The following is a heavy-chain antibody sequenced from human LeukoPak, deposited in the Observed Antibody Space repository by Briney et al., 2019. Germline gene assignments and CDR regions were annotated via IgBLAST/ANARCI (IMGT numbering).Heavy chain of an antibody. Sequence: PGGSLRLSCAASGFTFSSYSVNWVRQAPGKGLEWVSSISSSSSYIYYADSVKGRFTISRDNAKNSLYLQMNSLRAEDTAVYYCARPTGYCSSTSCYVGYWGQGTLVTVSS. CDR1: GFTFSSYS. CDR3: ARPTGYCSSTSCYVGY. J-gene: IGHJ4*02. CDR2: ISSSSSYI. D-gene: IGHD2-2*01. V-gene: IGHV3-21*01.